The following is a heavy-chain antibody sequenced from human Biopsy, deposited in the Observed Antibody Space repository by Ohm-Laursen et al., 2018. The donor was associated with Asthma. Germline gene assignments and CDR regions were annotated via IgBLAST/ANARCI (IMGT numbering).Heavy chain of an antibody. CDR3: ARDSTSSRYCCSCMDV. Sequence: GASVKVSCKASGYTLNGYSTHWVRQAPGQGLEWMGRIIPNSGDTKYAQKFQGRVTMTRDTSISTAYMELNTLTSDDTAVYYCARDSTSSRYCCSCMDVWGPGTTVTVSS. V-gene: IGHV1-2*06. D-gene: IGHD2-2*01. J-gene: IGHJ6*02. CDR1: GYTLNGYS. CDR2: IIPNSGDT.